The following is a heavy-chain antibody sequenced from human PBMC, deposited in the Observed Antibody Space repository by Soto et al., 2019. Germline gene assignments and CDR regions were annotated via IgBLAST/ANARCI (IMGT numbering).Heavy chain of an antibody. J-gene: IGHJ4*02. CDR1: GGSISSGGYY. CDR3: ARSFRTAYFDY. D-gene: IGHD4-17*01. V-gene: IGHV4-31*03. Sequence: PSETLSLTCTVSGGSISSGGYYWSWIRQHPGKGLEWIGYIYYSGSTYYNPSLKSRVTISVDTSKNQFSLKLSSVTAADTAVYYCARSFRTAYFDYWGQGTLVTVSS. CDR2: IYYSGST.